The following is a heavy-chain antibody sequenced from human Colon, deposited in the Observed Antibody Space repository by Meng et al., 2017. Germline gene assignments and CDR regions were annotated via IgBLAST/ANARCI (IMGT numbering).Heavy chain of an antibody. Sequence: QVQLVQSGAGVRQPGALVKVSCKASGATRSRCAVHWVRQARGQRLEWMGWNNHCKGNAKYSQNFQGRVTVTRDTSAGTAYMELSSLTSEDTTVYYCTSPIYWGQGTLVTVSS. CDR2: NNHCKGNA. J-gene: IGHJ4*02. CDR1: GATRSRCA. V-gene: IGHV1-3*01. D-gene: IGHD3-9*01. CDR3: TSPIY.